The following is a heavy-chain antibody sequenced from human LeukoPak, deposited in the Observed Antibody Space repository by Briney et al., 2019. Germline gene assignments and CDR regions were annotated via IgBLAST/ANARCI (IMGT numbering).Heavy chain of an antibody. CDR2: ISGSSGTI. D-gene: IGHD1-7*01. J-gene: IGHJ4*02. CDR3: TRGGDWNYNSYFDY. V-gene: IGHV3-48*01. Sequence: PGGSLRLSCATSGFTFSRYIMNWVRQAPGKGLERVSYISGSSGTIDYADSVKGRFTVSRDNAKNSLYLQVNSLRAEDTAVYYCTRGGDWNYNSYFDYWGQGTLVTVSS. CDR1: GFTFSRYI.